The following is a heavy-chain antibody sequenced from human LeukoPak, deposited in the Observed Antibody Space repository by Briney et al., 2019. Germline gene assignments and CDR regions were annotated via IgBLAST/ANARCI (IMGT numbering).Heavy chain of an antibody. CDR1: GGSIDSYY. Sequence: SETLSLTCTVSGGSIDSYYWTWIRQPPGKGLEWIAYIFYSASTNYNPSLKSRATITVDTCRTQFSLKLRSVTAADMAVYYCARGRASGGYSHFDSWGKGIQVTVSS. D-gene: IGHD6-19*01. V-gene: IGHV4-59*01. CDR2: IFYSAST. J-gene: IGHJ4*02. CDR3: ARGRASGGYSHFDS.